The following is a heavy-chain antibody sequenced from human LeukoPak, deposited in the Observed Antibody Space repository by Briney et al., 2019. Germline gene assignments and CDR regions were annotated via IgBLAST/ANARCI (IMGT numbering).Heavy chain of an antibody. CDR1: GFTFSTYA. Sequence: GGSLRLSCTASGFTFSTYAMSWVRQAPGKGLEWVSAISGSGGSTYYADSVKGRFTISRDNSKNTLYLQMNSLRAEDTAVYYCAKLDITMVRGVMVDYWAREPWSPSPQ. CDR2: ISGSGGST. D-gene: IGHD3-10*01. V-gene: IGHV3-23*01. J-gene: IGHJ4*02. CDR3: AKLDITMVRGVMVDY.